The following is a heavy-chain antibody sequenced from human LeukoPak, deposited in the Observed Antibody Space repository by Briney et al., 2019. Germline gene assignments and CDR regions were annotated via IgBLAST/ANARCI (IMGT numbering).Heavy chain of an antibody. V-gene: IGHV3-53*01. D-gene: IGHD3-10*02. J-gene: IGHJ3*02. Sequence: GGSRRPSCPASGFTVSTNYMSWFRQPPGKGLEWVSVIYSIGRTYYADTLKGGFTISRDTSKNTLYLHMNSPRADDTAVYYCAKVLVAMLAFDIWGQGTMVTVSS. CDR3: AKVLVAMLAFDI. CDR2: IYSIGRT. CDR1: GFTVSTNY.